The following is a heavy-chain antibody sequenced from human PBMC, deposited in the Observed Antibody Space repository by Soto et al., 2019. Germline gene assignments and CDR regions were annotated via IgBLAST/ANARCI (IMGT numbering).Heavy chain of an antibody. V-gene: IGHV3-11*01. CDR3: ARYERSPFD. D-gene: IGHD3-16*01. CDR2: ISNTGGTI. J-gene: IGHJ4*02. Sequence: QVQLVESGGGLVKPGGCLRLSCVGSGCTFSDYYMSWIRQAPGKGLEWVSYISNTGGTIDYADSVRGRFIVSRDNAKNSLYLQMNSLIAEDTAFYYCARYERSPFDWGQGTLVTVSS. CDR1: GCTFSDYY.